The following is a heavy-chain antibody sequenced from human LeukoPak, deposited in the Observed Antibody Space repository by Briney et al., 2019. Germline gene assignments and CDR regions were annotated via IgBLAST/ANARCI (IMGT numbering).Heavy chain of an antibody. CDR3: ARDAIFGVNSNWFDP. CDR2: INHSGGT. V-gene: IGHV4-34*01. Sequence: SETLSLTCAVYGGSFSGYYWSWIRQPPGKGLEWTGEINHSGGTKYNPSLKSRVTISVDTSKNQFSLNLTSVTAADTAVYYCARDAIFGVNSNWFDPWAREPWSPSPQ. D-gene: IGHD3-3*01. J-gene: IGHJ5*02. CDR1: GGSFSGYY.